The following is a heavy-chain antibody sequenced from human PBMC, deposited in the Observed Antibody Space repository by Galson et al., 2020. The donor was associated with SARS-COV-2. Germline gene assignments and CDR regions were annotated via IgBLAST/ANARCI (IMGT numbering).Heavy chain of an antibody. CDR3: TTDRPTPCGAGIGEPVQLERRPGIFI. D-gene: IGHD1-1*01. CDR1: GFTFSNAW. V-gene: IGHV3-15*07. CDR2: IKSKTDGGTT. J-gene: IGHJ6*02. Sequence: GGSLRLSCAASGFTFSNAWMNWVRQAPGKGLEWVGRIKSKTDGGTTDYAAPVKGRFTISRDDSKNTLYLQMNSLKTEDTAVYYCTTDRPTPCGAGIGEPVQLERRPGIFIWGQGTTVTVSS.